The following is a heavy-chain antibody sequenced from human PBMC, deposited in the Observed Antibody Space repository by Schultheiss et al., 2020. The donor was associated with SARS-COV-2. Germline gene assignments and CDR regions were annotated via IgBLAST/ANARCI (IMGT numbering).Heavy chain of an antibody. D-gene: IGHD6-19*01. J-gene: IGHJ6*02. CDR3: ARVRREGGSGFSRPYYYYGMDV. CDR1: GGSISSGGYY. V-gene: IGHV4-61*08. Sequence: SQTLSLTCTVSGGSISSGGYYWSWIRQPPGKGLEWIGEINHSGSTNYNPSLKSRVTISVDTSKNQFSLKLSSVTAADTAVYYCARVRREGGSGFSRPYYYYGMDVWGQGTTVTVSS. CDR2: INHSGST.